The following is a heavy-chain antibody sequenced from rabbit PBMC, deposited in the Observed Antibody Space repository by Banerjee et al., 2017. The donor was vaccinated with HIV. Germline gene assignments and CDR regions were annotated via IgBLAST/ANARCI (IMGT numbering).Heavy chain of an antibody. D-gene: IGHD8-1*01. Sequence: QEQLEESGGGLVKPEGSLTLTCKASGIDFSSYYYMCWVRQAPGKGLEWIACIYAGSSGSTYYASWAKGRFTISKTSSTTVTLQMTSLTAADTATYFCARAGGIYYIDLWGQGTLV. CDR3: ARAGGIYYIDL. CDR1: GIDFSSYYY. CDR2: IYAGSSGST. V-gene: IGHV1S45*01. J-gene: IGHJ4*01.